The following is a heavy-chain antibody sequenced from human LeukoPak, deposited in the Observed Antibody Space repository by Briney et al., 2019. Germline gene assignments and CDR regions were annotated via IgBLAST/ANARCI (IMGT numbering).Heavy chain of an antibody. V-gene: IGHV1-69*05. D-gene: IGHD2-2*01. Sequence: ASVKVSCKASGDTFSSYAISWVRQAPGQGLEWMGGIIPIFGTANYAQKFQGRVTITTDESTSTAYMELSSLRSEDTAVYYCARDGYCSSTSCSGNWFDPWGQGTLVTVSS. CDR3: ARDGYCSSTSCSGNWFDP. CDR1: GDTFSSYA. J-gene: IGHJ5*02. CDR2: IIPIFGTA.